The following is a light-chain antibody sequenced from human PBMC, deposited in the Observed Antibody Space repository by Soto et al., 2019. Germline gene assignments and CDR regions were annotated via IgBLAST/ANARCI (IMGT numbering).Light chain of an antibody. CDR2: DVS. Sequence: QSALTQPASVSGSPGQSITISCTGASSDAGSYNYVSWYQHPPGTAPKLIIYDVSNRPSGISNRFSGSKSGNTASLTISGCQAEDEADYYCSSYTSSSTFYVFGAGTKLTVL. CDR1: SSDAGSYNY. CDR3: SSYTSSSTFYV. V-gene: IGLV2-14*03. J-gene: IGLJ1*01.